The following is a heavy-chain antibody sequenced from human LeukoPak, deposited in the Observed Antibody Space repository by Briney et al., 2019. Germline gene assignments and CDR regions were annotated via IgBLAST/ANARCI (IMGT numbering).Heavy chain of an antibody. D-gene: IGHD2-15*01. CDR1: GGTFSSYA. V-gene: IGHV1-69*01. Sequence: GSSVKVSCKASGGTFSSYAISWVRQAPGQGLEWMGGLIPIFGTANYAQKFQGRVTITADESTSTAYMELSSLRSEDTAVYYCARDQGYCSGGSCYSDCWGQGTLVTVSS. CDR3: ARDQGYCSGGSCYSDC. J-gene: IGHJ4*01. CDR2: LIPIFGTA.